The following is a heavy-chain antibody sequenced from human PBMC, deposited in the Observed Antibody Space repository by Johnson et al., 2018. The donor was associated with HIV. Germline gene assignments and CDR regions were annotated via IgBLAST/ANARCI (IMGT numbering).Heavy chain of an antibody. D-gene: IGHD3-22*01. CDR2: IGTAGDT. V-gene: IGHV3-13*01. J-gene: IGHJ3*02. CDR1: GFTFSSYD. CDR3: ARPYDSSGGGAFDI. Sequence: VQLVESGGGWVQPGGSLRLSCAASGFTFSSYDMHWVRQTTGKVLQWVSGIGTAGDTYYSGSVKGRFAISRDNAKNTLYLQMNSLRAEDTAVYYCARPYDSSGGGAFDIWGQGTMVTVSS.